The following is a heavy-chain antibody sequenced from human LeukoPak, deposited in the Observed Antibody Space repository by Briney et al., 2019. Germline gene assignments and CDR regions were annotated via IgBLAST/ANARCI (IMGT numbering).Heavy chain of an antibody. CDR2: ISYDGSNK. Sequence: GGSLRLSCAASGFTFSSYAMHWVRQAPGKGLEWVAVISYDGSNKYYADSVKGRFTISRDNSKNTLYLQMNSLRAEDTAVYYCARTRGYYYDSSGYVIDPWGQGTLVTVSS. CDR1: GFTFSSYA. D-gene: IGHD3-22*01. CDR3: ARTRGYYYDSSGYVIDP. J-gene: IGHJ5*02. V-gene: IGHV3-30-3*01.